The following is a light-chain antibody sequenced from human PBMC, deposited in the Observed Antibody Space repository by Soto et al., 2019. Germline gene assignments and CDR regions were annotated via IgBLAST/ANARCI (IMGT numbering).Light chain of an antibody. Sequence: QSALTQPASVSGSPGQSITISCSGTRSDVGGYNYVSWYQHHPGKAPKLIIYEVSHRPSGVSNRFSGSKSGNTASLTIPGLQGDDDADYYCSSYTSSSTLYVFGTGTKLTVL. CDR3: SSYTSSSTLYV. J-gene: IGLJ1*01. CDR1: RSDVGGYNY. CDR2: EVS. V-gene: IGLV2-14*01.